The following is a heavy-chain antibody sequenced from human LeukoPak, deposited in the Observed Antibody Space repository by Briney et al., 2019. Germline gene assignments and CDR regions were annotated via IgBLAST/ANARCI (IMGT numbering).Heavy chain of an antibody. D-gene: IGHD3-10*01. CDR3: AGGVTIVRGTSKHFDY. CDR1: GGSISSYY. Sequence: SETLSLTCTVSGGSISSYYWNWIRQPPGKGLKWIGNIYYSGYTTYNPSLESRVTISVDTSKNQFSLNLSSVTAADTAVYYCAGGVTIVRGTSKHFDYWGQGTLVTVSS. J-gene: IGHJ4*02. CDR2: IYYSGYT. V-gene: IGHV4-59*08.